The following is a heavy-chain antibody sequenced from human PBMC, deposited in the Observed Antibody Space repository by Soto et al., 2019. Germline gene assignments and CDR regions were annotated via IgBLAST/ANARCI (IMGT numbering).Heavy chain of an antibody. Sequence: QVQLVQSGAEEKKPGASVKFSCKAAGYTFTCYAMHWVRQAPGQRLEWMGWINAGNGNTKYSQKFQGRVTITRDTSASTAYMELSSLRSEDTAVYYWARAVAVPDDFDSLGQGTLVTVSS. CDR3: ARAVAVPDDFDS. D-gene: IGHD6-19*01. CDR1: GYTFTCYA. V-gene: IGHV1-3*05. CDR2: INAGNGNT. J-gene: IGHJ4*02.